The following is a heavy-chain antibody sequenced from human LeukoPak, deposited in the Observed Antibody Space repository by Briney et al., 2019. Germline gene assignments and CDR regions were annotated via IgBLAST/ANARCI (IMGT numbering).Heavy chain of an antibody. CDR1: GYNFSNYW. D-gene: IGHD6-13*01. Sequence: GESLKISCEASGYNFSNYWINWVGQKPGKGLEWMGIIYPGDSDTRYGPSFQGHVTISADRSANTAYLQWSRLEASDTAKYFCARKANGMAAPFDSWAQGTLVTVSS. CDR2: IYPGDSDT. V-gene: IGHV5-51*01. J-gene: IGHJ4*02. CDR3: ARKANGMAAPFDS.